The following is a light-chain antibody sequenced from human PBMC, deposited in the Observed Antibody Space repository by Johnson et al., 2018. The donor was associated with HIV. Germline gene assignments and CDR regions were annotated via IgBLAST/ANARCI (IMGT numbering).Light chain of an antibody. V-gene: IGLV1-51*01. CDR2: DNN. J-gene: IGLJ1*01. CDR3: GTWDSSLSASYV. CDR1: SSNIGNNY. Sequence: QSVLTQPPSVSAAPGQKVTISCSGSSSNIGNNYVSWYQQLPGTAPKLLIYDNNKRPSGIPDRFSGYKSGTSATLGITGLQTGDEADYYCGTWDSSLSASYVVGTGTKVTVL.